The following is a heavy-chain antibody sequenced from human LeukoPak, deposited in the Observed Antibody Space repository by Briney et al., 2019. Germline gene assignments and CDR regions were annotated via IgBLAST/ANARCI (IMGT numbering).Heavy chain of an antibody. CDR3: ATPTIIAAAGNGRDY. V-gene: IGHV1-46*01. J-gene: IGHJ4*02. CDR2: INPSGGST. Sequence: ASVKVSCKASGYTFTSYYMHWVRQAPGQGLEWMGIINPSGGSTSYAQKFQGRVTMTRDTSTSTVYMEVSSLRSEDTAVYYCATPTIIAAAGNGRDYWGQGTLVTVSS. CDR1: GYTFTSYY. D-gene: IGHD6-13*01.